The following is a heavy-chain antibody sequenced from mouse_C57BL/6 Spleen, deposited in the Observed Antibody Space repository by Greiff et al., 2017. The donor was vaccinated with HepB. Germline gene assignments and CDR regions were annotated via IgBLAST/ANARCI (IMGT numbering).Heavy chain of an antibody. Sequence: VKLVESGPELVKPGASVKISCKASGYAFSSSWMNWVKQRPGKGLEWIGRIYPGDGDTNYNGKFKGKATLTADKSSSTAYMQLSSLTSEDSAVYCCARGIITTVVAKGAWFAYWGQGTLVTVSA. CDR1: GYAFSSSW. V-gene: IGHV1-82*01. CDR3: ARGIITTVVAKGAWFAY. CDR2: IYPGDGDT. J-gene: IGHJ3*01. D-gene: IGHD1-1*01.